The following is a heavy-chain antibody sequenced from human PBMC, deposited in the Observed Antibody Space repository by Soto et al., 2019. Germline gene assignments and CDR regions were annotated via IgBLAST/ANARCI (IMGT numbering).Heavy chain of an antibody. J-gene: IGHJ4*02. CDR1: GFTFSSYS. V-gene: IGHV3-21*01. Sequence: PVGSLRLSCAASGFTFSSYSMNWVRQAPGKGLEWVSSISSSSSYIYYVDSVKGRFTISRDNAKNSLYLQMNSLRAEDTAVYYCARDGLLGWHRQGCFDYWGQGTLVTVSS. D-gene: IGHD2-15*01. CDR3: ARDGLLGWHRQGCFDY. CDR2: ISSSSSYI.